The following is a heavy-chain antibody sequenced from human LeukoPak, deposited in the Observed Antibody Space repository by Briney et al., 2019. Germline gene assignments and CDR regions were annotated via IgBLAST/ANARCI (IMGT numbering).Heavy chain of an antibody. D-gene: IGHD2-2*01. CDR2: IIPIFGTA. J-gene: IGHJ4*02. Sequence: SVKVSCKASGGTFSSYAISWVRQAPEQGLEWMGGIIPIFGTANYAQKFQGRVTITADESTSTAYMELSSLRSEDTAVYYCARTKDIVVVPAALSYYFDYWGQGTLVTVSS. CDR3: ARTKDIVVVPAALSYYFDY. V-gene: IGHV1-69*13. CDR1: GGTFSSYA.